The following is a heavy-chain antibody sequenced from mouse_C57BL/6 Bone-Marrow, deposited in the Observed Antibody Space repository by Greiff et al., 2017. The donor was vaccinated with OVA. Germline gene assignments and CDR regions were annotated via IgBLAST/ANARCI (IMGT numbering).Heavy chain of an antibody. V-gene: IGHV1-19*01. Sequence: EVKLQESGPVLVKPGASVKMSCKASGYTFTDYYMNWVKQSHGKSLEWIGVINPYNGGTSYNQKFKGKATLTVAKSSSTAYMELNSLTSEDSAVYYCESSPIYDGSYYAMDYWGQGTSVTVSS. CDR2: INPYNGGT. J-gene: IGHJ4*01. CDR1: GYTFTDYY. D-gene: IGHD2-3*01. CDR3: ESSPIYDGSYYAMDY.